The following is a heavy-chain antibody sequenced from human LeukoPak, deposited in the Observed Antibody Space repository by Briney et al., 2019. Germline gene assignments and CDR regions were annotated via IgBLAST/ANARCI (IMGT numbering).Heavy chain of an antibody. V-gene: IGHV1-2*02. D-gene: IGHD6-13*01. CDR3: ARDPGLSNRWYGNILYYFDH. Sequence: ASVKVSCKASGYTFTGYYMHWVRQAPGQGLEWMGWINPNSGGTNYAQKFQGRVTMTRDTSISTAYMELSRLRSDDTAVYYCARDPGLSNRWYGNILYYFDHWGQGTLVTVSS. CDR1: GYTFTGYY. CDR2: INPNSGGT. J-gene: IGHJ4*02.